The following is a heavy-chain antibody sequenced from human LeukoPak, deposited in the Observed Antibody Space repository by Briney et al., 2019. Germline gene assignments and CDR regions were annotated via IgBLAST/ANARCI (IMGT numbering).Heavy chain of an antibody. CDR3: AKDSLNYCSSTSCYMGGLDY. Sequence: PGGSLRLSCAASGFTFSSYGMHWVRQAPGRGLEWVAFIRYDGSNKYYADSVKGRFTISRDNSKNTLYLQMNSLRAEDTAVYYCAKDSLNYCSSTSCYMGGLDYWGQGTLVTVSS. J-gene: IGHJ4*02. CDR1: GFTFSSYG. V-gene: IGHV3-30*02. CDR2: IRYDGSNK. D-gene: IGHD2-2*02.